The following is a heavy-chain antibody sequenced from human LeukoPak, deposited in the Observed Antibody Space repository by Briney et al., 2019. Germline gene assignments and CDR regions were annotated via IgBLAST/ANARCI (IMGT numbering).Heavy chain of an antibody. CDR2: IYYSGST. Sequence: SETLSLTCTVSGGSISSYYWSRIRQPPGKGLEWIGYIYYSGSTNYNPSLKSRVTISVDTSKNQFSLKLSSVTAADTAVYYCARHKSYDYVWGSYRYRAFDIWGQGTMVTVSS. CDR3: ARHKSYDYVWGSYRYRAFDI. V-gene: IGHV4-59*08. D-gene: IGHD3-16*02. CDR1: GGSISSYY. J-gene: IGHJ3*02.